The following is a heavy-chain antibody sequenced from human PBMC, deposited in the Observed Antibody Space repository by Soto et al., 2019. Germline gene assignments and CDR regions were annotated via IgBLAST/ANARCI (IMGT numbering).Heavy chain of an antibody. V-gene: IGHV3-74*01. CDR2: ISNDGRST. Sequence: EVQLVESGGGLVQPGGSLRLSCAASGLTFSNFRMHWVRQAPGKGLVWVALISNDGRSTNHADSVKGRFTISRDNAKSTLYMQLNSLRAEDTAVYYCVRDTAGLSYWGQGTLVTVSS. CDR3: VRDTAGLSY. D-gene: IGHD2-21*02. J-gene: IGHJ4*02. CDR1: GLTFSNFR.